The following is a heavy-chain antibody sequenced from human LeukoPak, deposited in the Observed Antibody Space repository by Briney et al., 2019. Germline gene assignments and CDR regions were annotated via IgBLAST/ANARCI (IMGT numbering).Heavy chain of an antibody. CDR2: INPSGGST. V-gene: IGHV1-46*04. D-gene: IGHD4-17*01. CDR3: ARVDGDYPGAYYFDY. J-gene: IGHJ4*02. Sequence: ASVKVSCKASGYTFTSYYMHCVRQAPGQGLEWMGMINPSGGSTSYAQKLQGRVTMTRDMSTSTVYMELSSLRSEDTAVYYCARVDGDYPGAYYFDYWGQGTLVTVSS. CDR1: GYTFTSYY.